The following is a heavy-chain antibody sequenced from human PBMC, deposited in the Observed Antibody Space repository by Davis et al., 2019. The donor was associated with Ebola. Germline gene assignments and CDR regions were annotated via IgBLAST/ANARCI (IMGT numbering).Heavy chain of an antibody. V-gene: IGHV3-53*01. CDR1: GFTVSSNY. CDR3: ARGWAHSSGWYEYFDL. D-gene: IGHD6-19*01. Sequence: PGGSLRLSCAASGFTVSSNYMSWVRQAPGKGLEWVSVIYSGGSTYYADSVKGRFTISRDNSKNTLYLQMNSLRAEDTAVYYCARGWAHSSGWYEYFDLWGRGTLVTVSS. J-gene: IGHJ2*01. CDR2: IYSGGST.